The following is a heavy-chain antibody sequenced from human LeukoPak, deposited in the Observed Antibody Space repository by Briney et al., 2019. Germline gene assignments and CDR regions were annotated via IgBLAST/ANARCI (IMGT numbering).Heavy chain of an antibody. V-gene: IGHV3-48*03. J-gene: IGHJ4*02. CDR1: GFASGSYE. Sequence: GGSLRFSCAASGFASGSYEMNWFRQVPGKGWEGVSYISSGSTIYDADSVKGRFTISRDNAKNSLYLQMNSLRAEDTAVYYCARESIAVAGAPFDYWGQGTLVTVSS. CDR2: ISSGSTI. CDR3: ARESIAVAGAPFDY. D-gene: IGHD6-19*01.